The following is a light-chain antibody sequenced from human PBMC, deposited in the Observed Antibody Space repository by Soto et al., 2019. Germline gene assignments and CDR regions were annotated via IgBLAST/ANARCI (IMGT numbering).Light chain of an antibody. CDR2: DAS. CDR3: QQYGDWLPDT. V-gene: IGKV3-15*01. CDR1: QSVSRN. J-gene: IGKJ2*01. Sequence: EIVMTQSPATLSVSPGETATLSCRASQSVSRNLAWYQQKPGQPPRLLIYDASTRATGVPARFGGSGSGTEFTLTISGLQSEDFAVYYCQQYGDWLPDTFGQGTKVDI.